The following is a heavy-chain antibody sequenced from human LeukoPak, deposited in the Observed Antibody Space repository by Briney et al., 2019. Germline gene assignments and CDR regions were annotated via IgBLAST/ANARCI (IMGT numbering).Heavy chain of an antibody. V-gene: IGHV3-23*01. J-gene: IGHJ4*02. D-gene: IGHD4-11*01. Sequence: GGSLRLSCAVSGFTFSNEAMGWVRQLRGGGLEWVSTISPGGGTTYYAESMKGRFTISRDNSKNSLYLQMNSLRAEDTAVYYCARDLSDDYTIDYWGQGTLVTVSS. CDR1: GFTFSNEA. CDR2: ISPGGGTT. CDR3: ARDLSDDYTIDY.